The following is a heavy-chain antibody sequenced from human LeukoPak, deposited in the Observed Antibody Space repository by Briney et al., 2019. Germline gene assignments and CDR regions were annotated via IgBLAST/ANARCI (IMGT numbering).Heavy chain of an antibody. V-gene: IGHV4-59*01. D-gene: IGHD3-3*01. CDR3: ARAEYRFLGWLLLDY. CDR1: GGSISSYY. CDR2: IYYSGGT. J-gene: IGHJ4*02. Sequence: SETLSLTCTVSGGSISSYYWSWIRQPPGKGLEWIGYIYYSGGTNYNPSLKSRVTISVDTSKNQFSLKLSSVTAAVTAVYYCARAEYRFLGWLLLDYWGQGTLVTGSS.